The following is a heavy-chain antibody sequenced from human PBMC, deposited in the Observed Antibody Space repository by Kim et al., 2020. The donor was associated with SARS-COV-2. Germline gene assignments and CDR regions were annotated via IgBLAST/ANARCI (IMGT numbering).Heavy chain of an antibody. CDR2: ISGSGGST. Sequence: GGSLRLSCAASGFTFSSYAMSWVRQAPGKGLEWVSAISGSGGSTYYADSVKGRFTISRDNSKNTLYLQMNSLRAEDTAVYYCAKVDSSGWYEHLVDYWGQGTLVTVSS. CDR3: AKVDSSGWYEHLVDY. D-gene: IGHD6-19*01. J-gene: IGHJ4*02. V-gene: IGHV3-23*01. CDR1: GFTFSSYA.